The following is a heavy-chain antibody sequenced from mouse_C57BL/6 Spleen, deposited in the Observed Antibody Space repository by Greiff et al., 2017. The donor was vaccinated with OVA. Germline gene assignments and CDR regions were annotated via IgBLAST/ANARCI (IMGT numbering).Heavy chain of an antibody. V-gene: IGHV1-59*01. Sequence: VQLQQPGADLVRPGTSVKFSCTASGYTFTSYWMPWVQQRPGQGLEWIGVIDPSDSYTNYNQKFKGQATLTVDTSSSTAYMQLSSLTSEDSAVYCCGRKGDGYYFDYWGQGTTLTVSS. D-gene: IGHD2-3*01. CDR2: IDPSDSYT. CDR1: GYTFTSYW. J-gene: IGHJ2*01. CDR3: GRKGDGYYFDY.